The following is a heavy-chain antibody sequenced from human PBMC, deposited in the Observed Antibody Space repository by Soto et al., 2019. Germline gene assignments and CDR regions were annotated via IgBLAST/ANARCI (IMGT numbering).Heavy chain of an antibody. CDR2: INAGSGNT. CDR1: GYTFTSYA. D-gene: IGHD6-25*01. J-gene: IGHJ3*02. V-gene: IGHV1-3*01. CDR3: ARDSSGPHDVFAI. Sequence: SVKVSCKASGYTFTSYAMHWVRQAPGQRLEWMGWINAGSGNTNYAQKLQGRVTMTTDTSTSTAYMELRSLRSDDTAVYYCARDSSGPHDVFAIRGQGSMVTVSS.